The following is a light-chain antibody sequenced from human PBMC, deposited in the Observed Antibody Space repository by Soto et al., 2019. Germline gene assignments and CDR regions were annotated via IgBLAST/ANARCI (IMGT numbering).Light chain of an antibody. CDR1: QSISSY. Sequence: DIQMTQSPSSLSASVGDRVTITCRASQSISSYVNWYQQKPGKAPKLLIYTASNLQSGVPSRFSGSGSGTDFTLTISRLQHEDFATYYCQHYHGIPWTFGQGTKVDIK. CDR2: TAS. J-gene: IGKJ1*01. CDR3: QHYHGIPWT. V-gene: IGKV1-39*01.